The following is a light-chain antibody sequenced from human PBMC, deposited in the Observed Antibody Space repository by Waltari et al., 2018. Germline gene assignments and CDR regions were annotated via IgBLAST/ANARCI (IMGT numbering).Light chain of an antibody. Sequence: DIQMTQSPSTVSASVGDRVTITCRASQSISRWLAWYQQKPGKAPKLLIHKASSLQSGVPSSFSCSVAGTEFSLNITSLQPDDFATYYCQHYNSFSALFTFGPGTQVDIK. J-gene: IGKJ3*01. CDR2: KAS. CDR3: QHYNSFSALFT. V-gene: IGKV1-5*03. CDR1: QSISRW.